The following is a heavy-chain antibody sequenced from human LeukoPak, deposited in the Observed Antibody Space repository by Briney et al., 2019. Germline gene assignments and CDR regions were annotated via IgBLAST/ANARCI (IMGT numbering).Heavy chain of an antibody. Sequence: SETLSLTCAVYGGSFSGYYWSWVRQPPGKGLEWIGEINHSGSTNYNPSLKSRVTISVDTSKNQFSLKLSSVTAADTAVYYCARVSSGYYYFRNDAFDIWGQGTMVTVSS. V-gene: IGHV4-34*01. CDR3: ARVSSGYYYFRNDAFDI. J-gene: IGHJ3*02. CDR1: GGSFSGYY. D-gene: IGHD3-22*01. CDR2: INHSGST.